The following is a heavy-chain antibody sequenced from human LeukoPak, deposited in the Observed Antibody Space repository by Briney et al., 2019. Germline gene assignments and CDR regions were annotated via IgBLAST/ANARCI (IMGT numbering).Heavy chain of an antibody. J-gene: IGHJ6*02. D-gene: IGHD3-3*01. CDR2: ISYDGSNK. CDR3: ARDRSDYDFWSGYFYYYYGMDV. CDR1: GFTFSNYG. V-gene: IGHV3-30*19. Sequence: GGSLRLSCAASGFTFSNYGMHWVRQAPGKGLEWVAVISYDGSNKYYADSVKGRFTISRDNSKNTLYLQMNSLRAEDTAVYYCARDRSDYDFWSGYFYYYYGMDVWGQGTTVTVSS.